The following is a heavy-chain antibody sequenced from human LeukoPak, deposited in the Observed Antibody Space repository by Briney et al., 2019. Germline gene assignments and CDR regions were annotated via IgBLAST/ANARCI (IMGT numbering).Heavy chain of an antibody. J-gene: IGHJ4*02. V-gene: IGHV3-15*01. CDR3: TTNSWYDY. Sequence: GGSLRLSCAASGFTFSNAWMSWVRRAPGKGLEGVGRIKRETDGGTTDYPAPVNGRFTISRDDSKNTLYLQMNSLKTEDTAVYYCTTNSWYDYWGQGTLVTVSP. D-gene: IGHD6-13*01. CDR1: GFTFSNAW. CDR2: IKRETDGGTT.